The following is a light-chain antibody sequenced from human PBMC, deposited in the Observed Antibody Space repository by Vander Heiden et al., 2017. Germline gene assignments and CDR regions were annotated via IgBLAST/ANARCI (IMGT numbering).Light chain of an antibody. CDR2: DAS. J-gene: IGKJ4*02. Sequence: DIVLTQSPSTLSLSPGERATLSCRASQSVISYLAWYQQKSGQDPRLLIYDASTRATGMPARCSGSGSGADFTLTISSLEPEDVAVYYCRLSGNWPPRTFGGGTKVEIK. CDR3: RLSGNWPPRT. CDR1: QSVISY. V-gene: IGKV3-11*01.